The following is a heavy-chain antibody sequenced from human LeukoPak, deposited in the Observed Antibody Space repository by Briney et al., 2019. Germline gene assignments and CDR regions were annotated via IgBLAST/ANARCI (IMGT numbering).Heavy chain of an antibody. D-gene: IGHD6-19*01. CDR3: TIDLITGFSSGWHFGY. CDR1: GFTFSSYA. V-gene: IGHV3-30*04. Sequence: QPGRSLRLSCAASGFTFSSYAMEWVRQAPGKGLEWAALISYDGSHKYYADSVKGRFTISTDNSKNTSFFHMNSLRAEDTAAYYCTIDLITGFSSGWHFGYWGQGTLVTVSS. CDR2: ISYDGSHK. J-gene: IGHJ4*02.